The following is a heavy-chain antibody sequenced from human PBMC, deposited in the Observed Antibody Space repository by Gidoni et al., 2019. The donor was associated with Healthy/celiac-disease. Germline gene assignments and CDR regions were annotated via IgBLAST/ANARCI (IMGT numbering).Heavy chain of an antibody. V-gene: IGHV4-39*01. J-gene: IGHJ5*02. CDR2: IYYSGST. D-gene: IGHD1-7*01. CDR3: ARLVGDNWNYDWFDP. Sequence: QLQLQESGPGLVKPSETLSLTCTVSGGSISSSSYYWGWIRQPPGKGLEWIGSIYYSGSTYYNPSLKSRVTISVDTSKNQFSLKLSSVTAADTAVYYCARLVGDNWNYDWFDPWGQGTLVTVSS. CDR1: GGSISSSSYY.